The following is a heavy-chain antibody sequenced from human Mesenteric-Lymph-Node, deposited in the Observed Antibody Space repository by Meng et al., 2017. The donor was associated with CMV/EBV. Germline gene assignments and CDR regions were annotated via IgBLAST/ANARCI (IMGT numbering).Heavy chain of an antibody. V-gene: IGHV3-48*01. CDR2: ISSSGRTI. CDR1: GFNFRTYA. J-gene: IGHJ4*02. Sequence: GESLKISCAASGFNFRTYAMNWVRQAPGKGLEWVSYISSSGRTIYYADSVKGRFTISRDNSKNTLYLQMNRLRAEDTAVYYCAKVDSGSWYRGFFDYWGQGTLVTVSS. D-gene: IGHD6-13*01. CDR3: AKVDSGSWYRGFFDY.